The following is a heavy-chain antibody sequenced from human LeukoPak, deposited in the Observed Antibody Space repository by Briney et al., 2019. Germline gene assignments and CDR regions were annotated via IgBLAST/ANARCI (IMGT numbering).Heavy chain of an antibody. CDR3: ARGRDDFWSGYYYYYYYYMDV. D-gene: IGHD3-3*01. CDR2: IYYSGST. J-gene: IGHJ6*03. V-gene: IGHV4-59*01. Sequence: LETLSLTCTVSGGSISSYYWSWIRQAPGKGLEWIGYIYYSGSTNYNPSLKSRVTISVDTSKNQFSLKLSSVTAADTAVYYCARGRDDFWSGYYYYYYYYMDVWGKGTTVTVSS. CDR1: GGSISSYY.